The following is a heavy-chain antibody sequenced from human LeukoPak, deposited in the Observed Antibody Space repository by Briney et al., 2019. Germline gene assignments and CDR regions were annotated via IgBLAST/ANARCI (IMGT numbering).Heavy chain of an antibody. CDR3: ARRRDSSGYYVLPFDY. CDR2: INHSGST. J-gene: IGHJ4*02. D-gene: IGHD3-22*01. CDR1: GGSFSGYY. V-gene: IGHV4-34*01. Sequence: KASETLSLTCAVYGGSFSGYYWSWIRQPPGKGLEWIGEINHSGSTNYNPSLKSRVTISVDTSKNQFSLKLSSVTAADTAVYYCARRRDSSGYYVLPFDYWGQGTLVTVSS.